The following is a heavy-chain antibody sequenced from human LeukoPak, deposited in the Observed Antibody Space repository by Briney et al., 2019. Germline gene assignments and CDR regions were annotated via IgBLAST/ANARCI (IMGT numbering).Heavy chain of an antibody. J-gene: IGHJ3*02. D-gene: IGHD3-10*01. Sequence: SETLSLTCTVSGGSISSSSYYWGWIRQPPGKGLEWTGSIYYSGSTYYNPSLKSRVTISVDTSKNQFSLKLSSVTAADTAVYYCARRITMVRGNAFDIWGQGTMVTVSS. V-gene: IGHV4-39*01. CDR3: ARRITMVRGNAFDI. CDR1: GGSISSSSYY. CDR2: IYYSGST.